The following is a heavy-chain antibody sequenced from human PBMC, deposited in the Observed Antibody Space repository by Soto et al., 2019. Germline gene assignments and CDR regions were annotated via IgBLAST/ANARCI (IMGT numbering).Heavy chain of an antibody. CDR3: ARDRVGDSSNWFDS. CDR2: IYYSGST. V-gene: IGHV4-59*01. Sequence: SGTLSLTCTVSGGSISRYYRSWIRQPPGKGLEWIGYIYYSGSTNYNPALKSRVTTSVDTSKNQFSLKLTSVTAADTAVYYCARDRVGDSSNWFDSWGRGTLVTVSS. J-gene: IGHJ5*01. D-gene: IGHD1-26*01. CDR1: GGSISRYY.